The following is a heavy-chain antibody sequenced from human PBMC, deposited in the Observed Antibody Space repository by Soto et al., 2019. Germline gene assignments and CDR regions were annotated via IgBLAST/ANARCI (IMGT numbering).Heavy chain of an antibody. Sequence: EVQLLESGGGLVQPGGSLRLSCAASGFTFSSYAMSWVRQAPGKGLEWVSAISGSGGSTYYADSVKGRCTISRDNSKNTLYLQLNSLRAEDTAVYYCAEVLTDIVLVPAATANYYYGMDVWGQGTTVTVSS. CDR3: AEVLTDIVLVPAATANYYYGMDV. CDR2: ISGSGGST. CDR1: GFTFSSYA. J-gene: IGHJ6*02. D-gene: IGHD2-2*01. V-gene: IGHV3-23*01.